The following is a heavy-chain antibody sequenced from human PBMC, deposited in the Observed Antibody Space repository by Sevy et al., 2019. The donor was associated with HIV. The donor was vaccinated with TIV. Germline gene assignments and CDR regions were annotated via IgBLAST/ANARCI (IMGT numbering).Heavy chain of an antibody. J-gene: IGHJ5*02. V-gene: IGHV3-20*04. Sequence: GGSLRLSCAASGFTFDDYDMSWVRQAPGKGLEWVSGINRNGGSISYADSVRGRFTISRDNAKNSLYLQMNSLRAEDTAFYYCARSGDDSSGFYYWWFDPWGQGTLVTVSS. CDR3: ARSGDDSSGFYYWWFDP. CDR1: GFTFDDYD. CDR2: INRNGGSI. D-gene: IGHD3-22*01.